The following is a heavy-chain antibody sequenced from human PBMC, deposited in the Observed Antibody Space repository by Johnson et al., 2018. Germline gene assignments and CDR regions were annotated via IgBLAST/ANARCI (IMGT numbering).Heavy chain of an antibody. CDR2: INSDGSST. J-gene: IGHJ6*02. CDR3: ARNCGGDCYSSYYYYYGMDV. V-gene: IGHV3-74*02. Sequence: VQLVESGGGLVQPGGSXRLSCAASGFTFSSYWMHWVRQAPGKGLVWVSRINSDGSSTGYADSVKGRFTSSRDNAKNKLYLQMNSLRAEDTAVYYCARNCGGDCYSSYYYYYGMDVWGQGTTVTVSS. D-gene: IGHD2-21*02. CDR1: GFTFSSYW.